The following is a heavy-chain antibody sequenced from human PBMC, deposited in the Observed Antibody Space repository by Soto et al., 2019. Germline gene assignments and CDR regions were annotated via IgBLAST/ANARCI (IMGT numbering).Heavy chain of an antibody. J-gene: IGHJ4*02. CDR1: GYTFTSYG. CDR3: ARAPRGSSGLYYFAY. CDR2: ISAYNGNT. D-gene: IGHD6-6*01. V-gene: IGHV1-18*01. Sequence: GASVKVSCKASGYTFTSYGISWVRQAPGQGLEWMGWISAYNGNTNYAQKLQGRVTMTTDTSTSTAYMELRSLRSDDTAVYYCARAPRGSSGLYYFAYWGQGTLVTVSS.